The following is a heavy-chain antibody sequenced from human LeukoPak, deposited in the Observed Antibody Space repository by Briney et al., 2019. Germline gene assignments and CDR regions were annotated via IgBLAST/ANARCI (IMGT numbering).Heavy chain of an antibody. CDR1: GFTFSNAW. CDR3: TTVVDYDYVWGSYRLRGSFDY. J-gene: IGHJ4*02. V-gene: IGHV3-15*07. CDR2: TKSKTDGGTT. Sequence: GGSLRLSCAASGFTFSNAWMNWVRQAPGKGLEWVGRTKSKTDGGTTDYAAPVKGRFTISRDDSKNTLYLQMNSLKTEDTAVYYCTTVVDYDYVWGSYRLRGSFDYWGQGTLVTVSS. D-gene: IGHD3-16*02.